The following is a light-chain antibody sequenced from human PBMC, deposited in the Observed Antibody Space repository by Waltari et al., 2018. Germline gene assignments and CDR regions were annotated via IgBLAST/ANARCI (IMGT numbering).Light chain of an antibody. Sequence: DVVMTQSPLSLTVTLGQPASISCRSSQGLLHSDGNTYLNWFQQRPGQSPRRLIYKVFNRESGVPDRFSGSGSGADFTLKISRVEAEDVGFYYCMQSTQWPRTFGQGTKVQIK. V-gene: IGKV2-30*02. CDR2: KVF. CDR3: MQSTQWPRT. CDR1: QGLLHSDGNTY. J-gene: IGKJ1*01.